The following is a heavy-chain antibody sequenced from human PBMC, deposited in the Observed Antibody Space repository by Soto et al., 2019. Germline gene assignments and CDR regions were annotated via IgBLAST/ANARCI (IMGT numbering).Heavy chain of an antibody. CDR3: ARGGYSGYVSDY. D-gene: IGHD5-12*01. V-gene: IGHV1-8*01. CDR2: MNPNSGNT. CDR1: GYTFASYA. Sequence: GASVKVSCKASGYTFASYAINWVRQATGQGLEWMGWMNPNSGNTGYAQKFQGRVTMTRNTSISTAYMELSSLRSEDTSVYYCARGGYSGYVSDYWGQGTLVTVSS. J-gene: IGHJ4*02.